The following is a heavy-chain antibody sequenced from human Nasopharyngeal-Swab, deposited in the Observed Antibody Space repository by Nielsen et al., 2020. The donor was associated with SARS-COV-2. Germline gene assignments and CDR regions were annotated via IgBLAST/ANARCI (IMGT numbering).Heavy chain of an antibody. V-gene: IGHV5-51*01. J-gene: IGHJ5*02. Sequence: GESLKISCKASGFNFTNFWIAWVRRVPGKGLEGVGSVHPGDGSNNYSPSVVGQGTVSADKSVTTAYLQWSTLKASDTAIYYCARSRYCDRTQCYDSHNFFGPWGQGTVVTVSS. CDR2: VHPGDGSN. CDR1: GFNFTNFW. D-gene: IGHD3-9*01. CDR3: ARSRYCDRTQCYDSHNFFGP.